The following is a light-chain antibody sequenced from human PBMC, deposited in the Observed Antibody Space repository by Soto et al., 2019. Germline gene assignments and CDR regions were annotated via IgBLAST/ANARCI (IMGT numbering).Light chain of an antibody. Sequence: QSVLTQPPSASGTPGQRVTISCSGSSSNIGSNIVNWYQHLPGTAPKLLIKTDNQRPSGVPDRFSGSKSDTSASLAISGLQSEDEADYYCAAWDDRLNGGLFGGGTKLTV. CDR2: TDN. CDR3: AAWDDRLNGGL. CDR1: SSNIGSNI. V-gene: IGLV1-44*01. J-gene: IGLJ3*02.